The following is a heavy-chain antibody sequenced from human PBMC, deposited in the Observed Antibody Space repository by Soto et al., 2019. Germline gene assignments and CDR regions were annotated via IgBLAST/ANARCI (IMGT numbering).Heavy chain of an antibody. CDR3: ARDRDYYDSSGYQFYFDY. CDR2: IYYSGST. Sequence: QVQLQESGPGLVKPSETLSLTCTVSGGSISSYYWSWIRQPPGKGLEWIGYIYYSGSTNYNPSLKSRVTISVDTSKNQFSLKLSSVTAADTVVYYCARDRDYYDSSGYQFYFDYWGQGTLVTVSS. D-gene: IGHD3-22*01. CDR1: GGSISSYY. J-gene: IGHJ4*02. V-gene: IGHV4-59*01.